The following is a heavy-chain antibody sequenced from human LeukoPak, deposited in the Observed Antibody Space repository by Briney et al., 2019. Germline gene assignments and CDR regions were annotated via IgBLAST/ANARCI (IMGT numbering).Heavy chain of an antibody. J-gene: IGHJ3*02. Sequence: SETLSLTCTVSGGSISSYYWSWIRQPAGRGLEWIGRIYTSGSTNYNPSLKSRVTMSVDTSKNQFSLKLSSVTAADTAVYYCARDRLNGRAFDIWGQGTMVTVSS. CDR1: GGSISSYY. CDR3: ARDRLNGRAFDI. V-gene: IGHV4-4*07. CDR2: IYTSGST.